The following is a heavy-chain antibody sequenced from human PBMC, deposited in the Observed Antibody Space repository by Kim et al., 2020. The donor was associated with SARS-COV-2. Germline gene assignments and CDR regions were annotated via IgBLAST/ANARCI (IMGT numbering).Heavy chain of an antibody. CDR1: GFTFSSYG. D-gene: IGHD3-22*01. CDR2: ISYDGSNK. V-gene: IGHV3-30*18. CDR3: AKDQMYYYDSSGYYGYYYYGMDV. Sequence: GGSLILSCAASGFTFSSYGMHWVRQAPGKGLEWVAVISYDGSNKYYADSVKGRFTISRDNSKNTLYLQMNSLRAEDTAVYYCAKDQMYYYDSSGYYGYYYYGMDVWGQGTTVTVSS. J-gene: IGHJ6*02.